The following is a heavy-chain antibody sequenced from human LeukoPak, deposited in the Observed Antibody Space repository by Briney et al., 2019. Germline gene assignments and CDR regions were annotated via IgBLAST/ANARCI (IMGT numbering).Heavy chain of an antibody. V-gene: IGHV1-18*01. D-gene: IGHD1-7*01. J-gene: IGHJ6*03. Sequence: ASVKVSCKASGYTFTSYGISWVRQAPGQGLEWMGRISAYNGNTNYAQKLQGRVTMTTDTSTSTAYMELRSLRSDDTAVYYCARDITGTTWYYYYMDVWGKGTTVTVSS. CDR2: ISAYNGNT. CDR3: ARDITGTTWYYYYMDV. CDR1: GYTFTSYG.